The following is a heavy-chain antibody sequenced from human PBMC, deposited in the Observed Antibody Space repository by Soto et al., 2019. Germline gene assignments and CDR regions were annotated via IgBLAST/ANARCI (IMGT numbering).Heavy chain of an antibody. Sequence: ASVKVSCKASGYTYTSHDINWVRQANGQGLEWVGWMNPNSGNTGYAQKFQGRVTMTRNTSISTAYMELSSLRSEDTAVYYCARGPLGITIFGVSTYYYYGMDVWGQGTTVTVSS. CDR3: ARGPLGITIFGVSTYYYYGMDV. D-gene: IGHD3-3*01. J-gene: IGHJ6*02. CDR1: GYTYTSHD. V-gene: IGHV1-8*01. CDR2: MNPNSGNT.